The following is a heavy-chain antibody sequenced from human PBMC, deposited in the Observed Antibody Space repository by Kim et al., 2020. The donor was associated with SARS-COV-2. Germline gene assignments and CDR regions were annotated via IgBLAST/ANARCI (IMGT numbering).Heavy chain of an antibody. Sequence: ANYLEGRLIISRDQSKNTLYLQMNSLRAEDTAVYYCATVVFYYDAGYFKNWGQGTLVIVSS. J-gene: IGHJ1*01. V-gene: IGHV3-66*01. CDR3: ATVVFYYDAGYFKN. D-gene: IGHD3-22*01.